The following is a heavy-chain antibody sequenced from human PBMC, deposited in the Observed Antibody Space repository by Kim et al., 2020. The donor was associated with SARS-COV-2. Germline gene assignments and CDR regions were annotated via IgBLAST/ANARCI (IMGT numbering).Heavy chain of an antibody. D-gene: IGHD6-13*01. CDR3: VKDLWSSSWYRGTVFDP. V-gene: IGHV3-64D*06. J-gene: IGHJ5*02. Sequence: VKGRFTNSRDNSKNTLYLQMSSLRAEDTAVYYCVKDLWSSSWYRGTVFDPWGQGTLVTVSS.